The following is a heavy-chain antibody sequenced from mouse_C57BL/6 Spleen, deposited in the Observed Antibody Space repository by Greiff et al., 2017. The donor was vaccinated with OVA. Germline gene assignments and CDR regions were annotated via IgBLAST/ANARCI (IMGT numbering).Heavy chain of an antibody. V-gene: IGHV1-54*01. CDR3: ARWGGYDGVDY. CDR1: GYAFTNYL. J-gene: IGHJ2*01. CDR2: INPGSGGT. Sequence: QVQLQQSGAELVRPGTSVKVSCKASGYAFTNYLIEWVKQRPGQGLEWIGVINPGSGGTNYNEKFKGKATLTADKSSSTAYMQLSSLTSEDSAVYFCARWGGYDGVDYWGQGTTLTVSS. D-gene: IGHD2-2*01.